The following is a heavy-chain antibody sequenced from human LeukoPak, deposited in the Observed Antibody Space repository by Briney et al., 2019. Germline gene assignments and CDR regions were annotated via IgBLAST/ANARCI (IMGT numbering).Heavy chain of an antibody. CDR1: GFTFSSYG. CDR2: ISYDGSNK. CDR3: ARVEALYNSGSVWAY. D-gene: IGHD3-10*01. Sequence: GGSLRLSCAASGFTFSSYGMHWVRQAPGKGLEWVAVISYDGSNKYYADSVKGRFTISRDNAKNSLYLQMKSLRAEDTAVYYCARVEALYNSGSVWAYWGQGTLATVSS. J-gene: IGHJ4*02. V-gene: IGHV3-30*03.